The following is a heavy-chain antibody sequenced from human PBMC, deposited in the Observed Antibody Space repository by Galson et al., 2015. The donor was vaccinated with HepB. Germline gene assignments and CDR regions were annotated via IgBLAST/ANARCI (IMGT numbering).Heavy chain of an antibody. D-gene: IGHD6-19*01. Sequence: SLRLSCAASGFTFSSYAMSWVRQAPGKGLEWVSAISGSGGSTYYADSVKGRFTISRDNSKNTLYLQINSLRAEDTAVYYCAKGSSGWYGYYFDYWGQGTLVTVSS. CDR2: ISGSGGST. V-gene: IGHV3-23*01. J-gene: IGHJ4*02. CDR1: GFTFSSYA. CDR3: AKGSSGWYGYYFDY.